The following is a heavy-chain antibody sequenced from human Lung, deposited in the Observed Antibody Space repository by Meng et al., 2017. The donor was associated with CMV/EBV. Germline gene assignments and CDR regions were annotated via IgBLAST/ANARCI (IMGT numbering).Heavy chain of an antibody. CDR3: ASGTPGRSYCDY. D-gene: IGHD2-15*01. Sequence: QVHLLRPGPEVKTPGASGWVSCKASGYTFDCYGICWVRPAPGQGLEWMGWFVNYVDTYPAPKFQGRVTMPTDTHTNTAFMELRSLTSDDTAVYYCASGTPGRSYCDYWGQGTLVTVSS. V-gene: IGHV1-18*01. CDR2: FVNYVDT. J-gene: IGHJ4*02. CDR1: GYTFDCYG.